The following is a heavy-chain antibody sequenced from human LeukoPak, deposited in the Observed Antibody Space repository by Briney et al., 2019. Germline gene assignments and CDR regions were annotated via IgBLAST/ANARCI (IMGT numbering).Heavy chain of an antibody. J-gene: IGHJ4*02. V-gene: IGHV3-11*05. CDR1: GFSFSDYD. CDR2: ISSSSSYT. D-gene: IGHD3-10*01. CDR3: ARDYYVSGILGYVDS. Sequence: GGSLRLSCAASGFSFSDYDMSGIRQAPGKGLEWVSHISSSSSYTNYADSVKGRFTISRDNAKNSLYLQMNSLRVEDTAVYYCARDYYVSGILGYVDSWGQGDLVTVSS.